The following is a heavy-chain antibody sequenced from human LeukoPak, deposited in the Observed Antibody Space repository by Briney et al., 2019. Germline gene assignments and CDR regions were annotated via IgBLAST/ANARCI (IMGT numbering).Heavy chain of an antibody. CDR1: GGTFSSYA. Sequence: SVKVSCKASGGTFSSYAISWVRQAPGQGLEWMGRIIPILGIANYAQKFQGRVTITADKSTSTAYMELSSLRSEDTAVYYCAREGYYDSSGYWLFDDWGQGTLVTVSS. V-gene: IGHV1-69*04. D-gene: IGHD3-22*01. J-gene: IGHJ4*02. CDR3: AREGYYDSSGYWLFDD. CDR2: IIPILGIA.